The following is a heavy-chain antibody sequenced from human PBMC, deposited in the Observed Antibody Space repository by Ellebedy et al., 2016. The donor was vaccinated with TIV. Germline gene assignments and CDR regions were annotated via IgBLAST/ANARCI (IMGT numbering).Heavy chain of an antibody. D-gene: IGHD3-10*01. V-gene: IGHV6-1*01. CDR2: TYYQSKWFY. J-gene: IGHJ6*02. CDR3: ARGWFGSGMGV. Sequence: SQTLSLTCVISGDSVSTDIGWNWIRQSPSRGLEWLGRTYYQSKWFYDYAVSVKSRITINPDTSKNQFSLQLNSVTPEDTAVYYCARGWFGSGMGVWGQGTTVTVSS. CDR1: GDSVSTDIG.